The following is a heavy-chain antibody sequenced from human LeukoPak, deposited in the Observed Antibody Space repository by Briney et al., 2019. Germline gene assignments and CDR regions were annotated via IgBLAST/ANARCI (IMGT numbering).Heavy chain of an antibody. CDR2: HCTSGTPN. CDR1: DDPFNSGVYY. J-gene: IGHJ6*03. CDR3: ARAKKRSGRSRNFYLDV. D-gene: IGHD1-26*01. V-gene: IGHV4-61*09. Sequence: SETLSLTCTVSDDPFNSGVYYWNWIRQPAGKGLEWIGHHCTSGTPNNSNPSLESRVAIYLDTSKNPFSLKMSSVTAADTAVYYCARAKKRSGRSRNFYLDVWGKGTTVTVSS.